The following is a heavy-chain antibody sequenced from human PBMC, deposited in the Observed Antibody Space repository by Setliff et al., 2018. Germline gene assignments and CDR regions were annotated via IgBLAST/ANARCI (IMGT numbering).Heavy chain of an antibody. CDR2: VYYSGAA. CDR3: ARGGTFRYFDY. J-gene: IGHJ4*02. V-gene: IGHV4-4*02. D-gene: IGHD5-12*01. CDR1: GASISSDNW. Sequence: PSETLSLTCAVSGASISSDNWWSWVRQPPGEGLEWIGHVYYSGAANYNPSLKSRVTVPVDTSKNQFSLRLISVTAADTAVYYCARGGTFRYFDYWGQGTPVTVSS.